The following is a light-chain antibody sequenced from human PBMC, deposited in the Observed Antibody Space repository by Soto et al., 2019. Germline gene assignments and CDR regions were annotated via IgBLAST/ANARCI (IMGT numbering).Light chain of an antibody. V-gene: IGKV3-20*01. CDR3: QQYDSSPSIT. CDR2: STS. CDR1: QRVSSSY. J-gene: IGKJ5*01. Sequence: EIVLTQSPGTLSLSPGERATLSCRASQRVSSSYLAWYQQKPGQAPRLLIYSTSSRATGIPDRFSGSGSGTDFTLIISRLEPEDFAVYYCQQYDSSPSITFGQGTRLEIK.